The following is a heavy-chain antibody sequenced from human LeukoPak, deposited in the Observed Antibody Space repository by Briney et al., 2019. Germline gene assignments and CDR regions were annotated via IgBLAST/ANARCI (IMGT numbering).Heavy chain of an antibody. V-gene: IGHV3-7*05. Sequence: QPGGSLRLSCAASGFSFSSYWMTWVRQAPGKGLDWVANIKQDGSERYYVDSVRGRFTISRDNAKNSLFLQMNSLRAEDTAVYYCAREIIRGLHDAFDTWGQGTMVTVSS. CDR3: AREIIRGLHDAFDT. D-gene: IGHD3-10*01. CDR2: IKQDGSER. J-gene: IGHJ3*02. CDR1: GFSFSSYW.